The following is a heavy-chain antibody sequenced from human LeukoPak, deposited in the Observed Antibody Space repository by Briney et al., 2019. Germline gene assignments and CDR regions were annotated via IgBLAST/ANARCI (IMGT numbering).Heavy chain of an antibody. V-gene: IGHV3-53*01. Sequence: GGSLRLSCTASGFTFGDYAMTWVRQAPGKGLEWVSVIYSGGSTYYADSVKGRFTISRDNSKNTLYLQMNSLRAEDTALYYCARGRPTGFDYWGQGTLVTVSS. CDR3: ARGRPTGFDY. CDR2: IYSGGST. CDR1: GFTFGDYA. J-gene: IGHJ4*02.